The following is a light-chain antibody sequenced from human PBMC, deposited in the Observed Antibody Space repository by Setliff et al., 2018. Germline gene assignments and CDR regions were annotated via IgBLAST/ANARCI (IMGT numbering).Light chain of an antibody. CDR3: SSYTTSGTDV. CDR2: DVT. Sequence: QSVLTQPASVSGSPGQWITISCSGTSSDVGGYNYVSWYQQHPGKAPKLMIYDVTNRPSGISNRFSGSKSGNTASLTISGLQAEDDADYYCSSYTTSGTDVFGTGTKATVL. J-gene: IGLJ1*01. V-gene: IGLV2-14*03. CDR1: SSDVGGYNY.